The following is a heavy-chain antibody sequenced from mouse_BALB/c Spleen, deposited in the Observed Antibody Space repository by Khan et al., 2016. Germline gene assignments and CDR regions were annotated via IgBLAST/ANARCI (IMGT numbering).Heavy chain of an antibody. J-gene: IGHJ2*01. D-gene: IGHD1-1*01. CDR3: ANFGSSSYCDY. V-gene: IGHV9-3*02. CDR1: GYSFTNYG. Sequence: QIQLVQSGPELKKPGETVKISCKASGYSFTNYGLNWVKQAPGKGLKWMGWINTNTGEPIYAEEFKGRFAFSLEISASTAYLQINNLKNEDTSTYFCANFGSSSYCDYWGQGTTLTVSS. CDR2: INTNTGEP.